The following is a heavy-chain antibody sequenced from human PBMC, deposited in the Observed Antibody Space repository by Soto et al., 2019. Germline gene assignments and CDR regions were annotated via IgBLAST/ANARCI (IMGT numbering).Heavy chain of an antibody. D-gene: IGHD3-9*01. Sequence: EGQLLESGEGLVQPGGSLKLSCAASGFTFSNYAMSWVRQAPGKGLEWVSGIGGSGSNTYYADSVKGRFTISRDNSKNTLFLQMNSLRAEGTAEYYCASVVRYFDTPYGMDVWGQGTTVTVSS. V-gene: IGHV3-23*01. J-gene: IGHJ6*02. CDR3: ASVVRYFDTPYGMDV. CDR2: IGGSGSNT. CDR1: GFTFSNYA.